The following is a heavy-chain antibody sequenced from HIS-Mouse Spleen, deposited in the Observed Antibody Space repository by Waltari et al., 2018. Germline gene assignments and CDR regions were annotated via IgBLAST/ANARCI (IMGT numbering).Heavy chain of an antibody. CDR3: ARDPSGYDNH. CDR1: GFTFSSYS. D-gene: IGHD5-12*01. Sequence: EVQLVESGGGLVKHGGSMRRSCAASGFTFSSYSMNWVRQAPGKGLEWVSSISSSSSYIYYADSVKGRFTISRDNAKNSLYLQMNSLRAEDTAVYYCARDPSGYDNHWGQGTLVTVSS. V-gene: IGHV3-21*01. CDR2: ISSSSSYI. J-gene: IGHJ5*02.